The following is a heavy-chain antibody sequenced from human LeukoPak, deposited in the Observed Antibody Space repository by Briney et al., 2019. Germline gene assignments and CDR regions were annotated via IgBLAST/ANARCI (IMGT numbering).Heavy chain of an antibody. D-gene: IGHD5-18*01. Sequence: GGSLRLSCAASGFTFNSYAMSWVRQAPGKGLEWVSVIYSGGSTYYADSVKGRFTISRDNSKNTVYLQMNSLRAEDTAVYYCARGQYSFGHTSYFDFWGQGTLVTVSS. CDR3: ARGQYSFGHTSYFDF. CDR1: GFTFNSYA. CDR2: IYSGGST. J-gene: IGHJ4*02. V-gene: IGHV3-66*01.